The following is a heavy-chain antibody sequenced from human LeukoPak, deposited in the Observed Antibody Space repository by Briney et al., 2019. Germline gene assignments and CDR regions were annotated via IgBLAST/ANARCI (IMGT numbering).Heavy chain of an antibody. CDR3: ARRGYSGYGNY. J-gene: IGHJ4*02. CDR1: GGPFSGYY. Sequence: SETLSLTCAVYGGPFSGYYWSWLRQPPGKGLEWIGEINHSGSTNYNPSLKSRVTISVDTSKNQFSLKLSSVTAADTAVYYCARRGYSGYGNYWGQGTLVTVSS. V-gene: IGHV4-34*01. D-gene: IGHD5-12*01. CDR2: INHSGST.